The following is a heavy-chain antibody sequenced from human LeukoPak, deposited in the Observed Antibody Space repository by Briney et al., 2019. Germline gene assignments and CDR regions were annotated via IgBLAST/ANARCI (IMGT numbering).Heavy chain of an antibody. CDR2: IGFSTTYI. D-gene: IGHD1-1*01. V-gene: IGHV3-21*01. CDR1: GFTFGSYW. J-gene: IGHJ3*02. CDR3: ARDINSVAFDM. Sequence: GSLRLSCAASGFTFGSYWMSWVRQAPGRGLEWVSCIGFSTTYIHYADSVKGRFTVTRDNAKSSVSLQMNSLRAEDTAVYYCARDINSVAFDMWGQGTVVTVSS.